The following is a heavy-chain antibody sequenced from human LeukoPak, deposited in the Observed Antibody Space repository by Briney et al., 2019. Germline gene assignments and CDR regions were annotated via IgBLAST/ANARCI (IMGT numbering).Heavy chain of an antibody. V-gene: IGHV3-53*01. CDR3: AGGIDY. CDR2: IYTGGGR. Sequence: GGSLRLSCAASGFTVSSYYMNWVRQAPGKELEWVSVIYTGGGRYYADSVRGRFTISRDASKNMVFLQMNSLRVEDTAVYYCAGGIDYWGRGTLVTVSS. D-gene: IGHD3-16*01. J-gene: IGHJ4*02. CDR1: GFTVSSYY.